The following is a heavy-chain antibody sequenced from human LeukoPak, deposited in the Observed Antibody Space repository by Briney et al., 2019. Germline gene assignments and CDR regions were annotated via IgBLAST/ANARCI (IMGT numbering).Heavy chain of an antibody. V-gene: IGHV3-66*01. Sequence: GGSLRLSCAASGFTVRNNYMSWVRQAPGKGLEWVSVIYSGGSTYYTDSVKGRFSISRDESKNMLYLQMNSLRTEDTAMYYCARGPGSGTGGMDVWGQGTTVTVSS. CDR2: IYSGGST. D-gene: IGHD3-10*01. CDR1: GFTVRNNY. J-gene: IGHJ6*02. CDR3: ARGPGSGTGGMDV.